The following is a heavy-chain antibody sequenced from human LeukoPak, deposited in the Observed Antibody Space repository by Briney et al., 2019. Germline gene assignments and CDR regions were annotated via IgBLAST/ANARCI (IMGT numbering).Heavy chain of an antibody. D-gene: IGHD2-21*01. CDR2: ISAYNGNT. Sequence: ASVKVSCKASGYTFTSYGISWVRQAPGQGLEWMGWISAYNGNTNYAQKLQGRVTMTTDTSTSTAYMELWSLRSDDTAVYYCARDLRTGVIPHWFVYYYYGMDVWGQGTTVTVSS. J-gene: IGHJ6*02. CDR1: GYTFTSYG. CDR3: ARDLRTGVIPHWFVYYYYGMDV. V-gene: IGHV1-18*01.